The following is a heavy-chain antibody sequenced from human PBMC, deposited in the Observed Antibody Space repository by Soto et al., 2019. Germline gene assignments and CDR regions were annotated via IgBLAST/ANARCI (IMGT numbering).Heavy chain of an antibody. CDR1: GYGFTTYG. V-gene: IGHV1-18*01. CDR3: ARGREGGY. D-gene: IGHD1-26*01. CDR2: ISAHNGNT. Sequence: QIHLVQSGAEVKKPGASVKVSCKGSGYGFTTYGITWVRQAPGQGLEWMAWISAHNGNTNYAQKLQGRVTVTRDTSTSTAYMELRSLGSGDTAVYYCARGREGGYWGQGALVTVSS. J-gene: IGHJ4*02.